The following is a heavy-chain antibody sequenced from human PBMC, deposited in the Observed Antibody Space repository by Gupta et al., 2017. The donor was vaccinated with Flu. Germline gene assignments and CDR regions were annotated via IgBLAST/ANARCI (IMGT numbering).Heavy chain of an antibody. V-gene: IGHV3-73*01. Sequence: GRHWVRQASGNGLEWFGRIRSKGNNYAQAYAASVKGRFTISRDDSRNRAYLQMNSLKIEDPAVYYCTSAPATDSSFPDYWGQGTLGTVS. CDR3: TSAPATDSSFPDY. D-gene: IGHD6-19*01. CDR2: IRSKGNNYAQ. CDR1: G. J-gene: IGHJ4*02.